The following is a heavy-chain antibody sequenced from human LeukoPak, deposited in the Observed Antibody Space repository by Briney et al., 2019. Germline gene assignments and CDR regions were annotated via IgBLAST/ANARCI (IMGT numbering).Heavy chain of an antibody. J-gene: IGHJ4*02. CDR2: ISAYNGNT. CDR1: GSTVTSYG. D-gene: IGHD6-19*01. V-gene: IGHV1-18*01. Sequence: ASVKVSCKASGSTVTSYGISWVRQAPGQGLEGMGWISAYNGNTNYAQKLQGRVTTTTDTSTSTAYMELRSLRSDDTAVYYCARDALALIAVAGTGDYWGQGTLVTVSS. CDR3: ARDALALIAVAGTGDY.